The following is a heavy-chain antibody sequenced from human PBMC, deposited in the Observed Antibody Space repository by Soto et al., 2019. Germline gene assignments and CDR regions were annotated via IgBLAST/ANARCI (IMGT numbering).Heavy chain of an antibody. CDR1: GGSISSGGYY. V-gene: IGHV4-31*03. Sequence: QVQLQESGPGLVKPSQTLSLTCTVSGGSISSGGYYWSWIRQPPGKGLEWIGYIYYSGSTYYNPSLKSRVPISVDTSKNQFSLKLSSVTAADTAVYYCARDLVGYYDSSAQPWYFDLWGRGTLVTVSS. D-gene: IGHD3-22*01. J-gene: IGHJ2*01. CDR2: IYYSGST. CDR3: ARDLVGYYDSSAQPWYFDL.